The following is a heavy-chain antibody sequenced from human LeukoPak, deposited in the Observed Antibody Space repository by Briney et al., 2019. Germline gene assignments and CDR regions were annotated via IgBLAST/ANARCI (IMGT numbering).Heavy chain of an antibody. Sequence: SETLSLTCAVYGGSFSGYYWSWIRQPPGKGLEWIGEINHSGSTYYNPSLRSRVTMSVDTSKNQFSLRLSSVTAADTAVYYCARQGYISGQGFRNNWFDPWGQGSLVTVSS. CDR1: GGSFSGYY. CDR3: ARQGYISGQGFRNNWFDP. D-gene: IGHD6-19*01. V-gene: IGHV4-34*01. CDR2: INHSGST. J-gene: IGHJ5*02.